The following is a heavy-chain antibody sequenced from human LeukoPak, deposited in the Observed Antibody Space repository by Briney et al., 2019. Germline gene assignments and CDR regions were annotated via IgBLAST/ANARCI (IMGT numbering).Heavy chain of an antibody. CDR2: IIPIFGTA. J-gene: IGHJ4*02. V-gene: IGHV1-69*05. Sequence: SVNVSCKASVGTFSSYAISWVRPAPGQGLEWMGGIIPIFGTANYAQKFQGRVTITTDESTSTAYMELSSLRSEDTAVYYCARGVSEYGSGSYYVDYWGQGTLVTVSS. CDR1: VGTFSSYA. CDR3: ARGVSEYGSGSYYVDY. D-gene: IGHD3-10*01.